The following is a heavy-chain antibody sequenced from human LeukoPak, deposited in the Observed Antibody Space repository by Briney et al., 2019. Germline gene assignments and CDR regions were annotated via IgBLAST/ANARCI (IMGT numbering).Heavy chain of an antibody. CDR3: ARVYCSSTSCWFDP. D-gene: IGHD2-2*01. Sequence: QVQLQESGPGLVKPSQTLPLTCTVSGGSISSGSYYWSWIRQPAGKGLEWIGRIYTSGSTNYNPPLKSRVTISVDTSKNQFSLKLSSVTAADTAVYYCARVYCSSTSCWFDPWGQGTLVTVSS. CDR2: IYTSGST. J-gene: IGHJ5*02. CDR1: GGSISSGSYY. V-gene: IGHV4-61*02.